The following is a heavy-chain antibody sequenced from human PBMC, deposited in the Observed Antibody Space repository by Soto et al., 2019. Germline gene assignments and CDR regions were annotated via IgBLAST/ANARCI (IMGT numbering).Heavy chain of an antibody. CDR2: ITTSSAYI. J-gene: IGHJ5*02. CDR1: GFTFNTYD. CDR3: VRSGTARLLRHSWFDT. D-gene: IGHD2-21*01. Sequence: EVQLVESGGGLVKPGGSLRLSCAASGFTFNTYDMNWVRQAPGKGLEWVSSITTSSAYIYYADSLKGRITISRDNVKNSLFLQMNSLRAEDTAVYYCVRSGTARLLRHSWFDTWGQGTLVSASS. V-gene: IGHV3-21*01.